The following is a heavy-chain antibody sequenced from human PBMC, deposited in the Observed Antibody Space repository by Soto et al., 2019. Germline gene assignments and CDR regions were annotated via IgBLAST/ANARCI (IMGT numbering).Heavy chain of an antibody. V-gene: IGHV1-69*13. J-gene: IGHJ6*02. CDR1: GGTFSSYA. Sequence: ASVKVSCKASGGTFSSYAISWVRQAPGQGLGWMGGIIPIFGTANYAQKFQGRVTITADESTSTAYMELSSLRSEDTAVYYCARGNSGSYYPSDYYYGMDVWGQGTTVTVSS. CDR2: IIPIFGTA. CDR3: ARGNSGSYYPSDYYYGMDV. D-gene: IGHD1-26*01.